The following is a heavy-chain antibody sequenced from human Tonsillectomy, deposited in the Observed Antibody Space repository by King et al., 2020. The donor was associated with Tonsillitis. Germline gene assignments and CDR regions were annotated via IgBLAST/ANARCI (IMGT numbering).Heavy chain of an antibody. D-gene: IGHD3-3*01. J-gene: IGHJ4*02. CDR1: GFTFGDYA. V-gene: IGHV3-49*04. Sequence: VQLVESGGGLIQPGRSLRLSCTASGFTFGDYAVSWVRQAPGKGLEWVGFIRSKAYGGTTEYAASVEGRFTISRDDAKSIAYLQMRSLKTEDTAVYYCTRGYYDFWSGYYTGYFDYWGQGTLVTVSS. CDR3: TRGYYDFWSGYYTGYFDY. CDR2: IRSKAYGGTT.